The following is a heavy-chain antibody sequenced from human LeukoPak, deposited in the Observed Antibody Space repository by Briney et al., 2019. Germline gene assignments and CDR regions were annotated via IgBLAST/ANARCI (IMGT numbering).Heavy chain of an antibody. CDR1: GVSISSSSYY. Sequence: SETLSLTCTVSGVSISSSSYYWGWIRQPPGKGLEWIGSIYYSGSTYYNPSLKSRVTISVDTSKNQFSLKLSSVTAADTAVYYCARDERGSYRHWGQGTLVTVSS. J-gene: IGHJ4*02. CDR2: IYYSGST. CDR3: ARDERGSYRH. V-gene: IGHV4-39*07. D-gene: IGHD1-26*01.